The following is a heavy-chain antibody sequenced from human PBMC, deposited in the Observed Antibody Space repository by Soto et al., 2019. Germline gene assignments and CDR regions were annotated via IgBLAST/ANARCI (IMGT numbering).Heavy chain of an antibody. J-gene: IGHJ4*02. CDR2: IYHSGST. V-gene: IGHV4-38-2*02. CDR3: ARDRGSDPSIAAAGTLDY. D-gene: IGHD6-13*01. CDR1: GYSISSGYY. Sequence: QVQLQESGPGLVKPSETLSLTCAVSGYSISSGYYWGWIRQPPGKGLEWIGSIYHSGSTYYNPSLKSRVTISVDTSKNQFSLKLSSVTAADTAVYYCARDRGSDPSIAAAGTLDYWGQGTLVTVSS.